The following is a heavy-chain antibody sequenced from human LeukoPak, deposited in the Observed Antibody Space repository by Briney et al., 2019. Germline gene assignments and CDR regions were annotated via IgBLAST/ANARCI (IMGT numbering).Heavy chain of an antibody. CDR1: GGTFSSYA. V-gene: IGHV1-69*01. Sequence: SVKVSCKASGGTFSSYAISWVRQAPGQGLEWMGGIIPIFGTANYAQKFQGRVTITADESTSTAYMELSSLRSEDTAVYYCARDLYYGPGSYYNFDYWGQGTLVTVSS. D-gene: IGHD3-10*01. CDR2: IIPIFGTA. J-gene: IGHJ4*02. CDR3: ARDLYYGPGSYYNFDY.